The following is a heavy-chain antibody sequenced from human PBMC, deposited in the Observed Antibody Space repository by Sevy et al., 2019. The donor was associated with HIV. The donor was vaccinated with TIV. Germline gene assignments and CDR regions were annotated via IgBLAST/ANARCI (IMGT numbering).Heavy chain of an antibody. CDR3: ARDWGTPPTAILYYFDF. V-gene: IGHV3-30*04. J-gene: IGHJ4*02. CDR1: TFTFGHYA. CDR2: ISYEGSNE. Sequence: GGSLRLSCAASTFTFGHYAMHWVRQAPGKGLQWVAGISYEGSNEYYTDSVKGRFTISRDNSKNTLNLETNNLRVEDTALYYCARDWGTPPTAILYYFDFWGQGIPVTVSS. D-gene: IGHD3-16*01.